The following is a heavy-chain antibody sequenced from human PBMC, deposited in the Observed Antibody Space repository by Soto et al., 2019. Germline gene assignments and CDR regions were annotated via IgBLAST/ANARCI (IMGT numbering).Heavy chain of an antibody. CDR1: GFTFSNND. CDR3: AKDLRAVAGASLDY. CDR2: VSASASSI. Sequence: GGSLRLSCAVSGFTFSNNDMSCARLAPGKGLEWVTAVSASASSIYYADSMKGRFTITRDNSRNTLYLYMNSLGAEDTAVYYCAKDLRAVAGASLDYWGQGTLVTVSS. D-gene: IGHD6-19*01. V-gene: IGHV3-23*01. J-gene: IGHJ4*02.